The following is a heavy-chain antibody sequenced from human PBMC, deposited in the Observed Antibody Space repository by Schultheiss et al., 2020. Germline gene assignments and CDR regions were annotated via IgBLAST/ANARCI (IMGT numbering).Heavy chain of an antibody. Sequence: GGSLRLSCAASGFTFSSYGMHWVRQAPGKGLEWVAVISYDGSNKYYADSVKGRFTISRDNAKNSLYLQMNSLRAEDTAVYYCAGTLPPSIPGVGVRVYYYGMDVWGQGTTVTVSS. J-gene: IGHJ6*02. V-gene: IGHV3-30*03. D-gene: IGHD2-2*02. CDR2: ISYDGSNK. CDR1: GFTFSSYG. CDR3: AGTLPPSIPGVGVRVYYYGMDV.